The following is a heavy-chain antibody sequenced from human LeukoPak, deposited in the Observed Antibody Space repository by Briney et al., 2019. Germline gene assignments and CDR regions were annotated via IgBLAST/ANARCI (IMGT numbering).Heavy chain of an antibody. J-gene: IGHJ6*03. CDR3: ARSGYRSSTSCYGVRMYYYYYMDV. CDR1: GYTFTSYG. CDR2: ISAYNGNT. V-gene: IGHV1-18*01. Sequence: ASVKVSCKASGYTFTSYGISWVRQAPGQGLEWMGWISAYNGNTNYAQKLQGRVTMTTDTSTSTAYMELRSLRSDDTAVYYCARSGYRSSTSCYGVRMYYYYYMDVWGKGTTVTVSS. D-gene: IGHD2-2*01.